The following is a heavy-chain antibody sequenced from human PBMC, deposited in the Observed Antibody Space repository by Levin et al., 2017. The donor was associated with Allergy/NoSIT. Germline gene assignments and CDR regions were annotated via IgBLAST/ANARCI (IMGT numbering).Heavy chain of an antibody. CDR2: IYSGGST. Sequence: LSLTCAASGFTVSSNYMSWVRQAPGKGLEWVSVIYSGGSTYYADSVKGRFTISRDNSKNTLYLQMNSLRAEDTAVYYCAREISYYDILTGYLNWGQGTLVTVSS. V-gene: IGHV3-53*01. J-gene: IGHJ4*02. CDR1: GFTVSSNY. D-gene: IGHD3-9*01. CDR3: AREISYYDILTGYLN.